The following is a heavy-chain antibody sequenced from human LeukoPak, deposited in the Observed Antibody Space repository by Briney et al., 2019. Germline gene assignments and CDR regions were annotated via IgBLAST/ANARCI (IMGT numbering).Heavy chain of an antibody. Sequence: SETLSLTCTVSDGSISSYYWSWIRQPPGKGLEWIGYIYYSGSTNYNPSLKSRVTISVDTSKNQFSLKLSSVTAADTAVYYCARRDLDYWGQGTLVTVSS. CDR2: IYYSGST. V-gene: IGHV4-59*08. J-gene: IGHJ4*02. CDR1: DGSISSYY. D-gene: IGHD5-24*01. CDR3: ARRDLDY.